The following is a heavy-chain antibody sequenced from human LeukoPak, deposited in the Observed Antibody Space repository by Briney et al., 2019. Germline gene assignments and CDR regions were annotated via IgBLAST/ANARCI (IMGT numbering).Heavy chain of an antibody. CDR3: ARDKEDILTGYQVYYYYGMDV. V-gene: IGHV1-69*01. Sequence: SVKVSCKASGGTFSSYAISWVRQAPGQGLEWMGGIIPIFGTANYAQKFQGRVTITADESTSTAYMELSSLRSEDTAVYYCARDKEDILTGYQVYYYYGMDVWGKGTTVTVPS. D-gene: IGHD3-9*01. CDR1: GGTFSSYA. CDR2: IIPIFGTA. J-gene: IGHJ6*04.